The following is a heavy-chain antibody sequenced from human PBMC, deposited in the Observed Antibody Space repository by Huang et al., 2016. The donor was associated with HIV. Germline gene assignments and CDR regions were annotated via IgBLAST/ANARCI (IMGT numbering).Heavy chain of an antibody. J-gene: IGHJ3*02. V-gene: IGHV4-39*01. CDR2: IYYSGST. Sequence: QLQLQESGPGLVKPSETLSLTCSVYGGSISSSSYYWGWIRQPPGKGLGWIGSIYYSGSTFYNPSLKSRVTISVDTAKNQFSLRLSSVTAADTSVYYCARHMDCSSSSCLAGGHERGPFDMWGQGTMVTVSS. CDR1: GGSISSSSYY. D-gene: IGHD2-2*01. CDR3: ARHMDCSSSSCLAGGHERGPFDM.